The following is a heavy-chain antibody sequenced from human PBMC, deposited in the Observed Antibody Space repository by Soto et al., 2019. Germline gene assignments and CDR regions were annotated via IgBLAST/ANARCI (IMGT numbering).Heavy chain of an antibody. Sequence: QVQLQESGPGLVKPSQTLSLTCTVSGGSISSGDYYWSLIRQSPGKGLEWIGHISYSGRAYYNPSLKSRVIIWVDTSKDQFYLKLSSVTGADTAVYYCAGNMAARNYYGLDVWGQGTKVTFSS. V-gene: IGHV4-30-4*01. J-gene: IGHJ6*02. CDR1: GGSISSGDYY. D-gene: IGHD6-6*01. CDR3: AGNMAARNYYGLDV. CDR2: ISYSGRA.